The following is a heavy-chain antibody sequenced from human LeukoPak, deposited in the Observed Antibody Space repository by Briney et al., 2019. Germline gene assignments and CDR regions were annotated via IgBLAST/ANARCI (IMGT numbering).Heavy chain of an antibody. V-gene: IGHV3-49*04. J-gene: IGHJ6*03. CDR1: GFTFGDYA. CDR3: ARDYYASMDV. Sequence: PGGSLRLSCTASGFTFGDYAMSWVRQAPGKGVEGVGFIRSKAYGGTTEYAASVKGRFTISRDDSKSIAYLQMNSLRAEDTAVYYCARDYYASMDVWGKGTTVTISS. D-gene: IGHD3-22*01. CDR2: IRSKAYGGTT.